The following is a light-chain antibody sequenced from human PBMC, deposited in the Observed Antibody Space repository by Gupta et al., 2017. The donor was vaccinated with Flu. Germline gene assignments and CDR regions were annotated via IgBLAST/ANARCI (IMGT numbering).Light chain of an antibody. Sequence: NFILTQPHSVSESPGKTVTISCTRSSGNIASKFVQWYQQRPGSSPTTVIYEDNQRPSGVPDRFSGSIDSSSNSASLTISGLKAEDEADYYCQSYDSSNQGVFGGGTKLTVL. CDR2: EDN. V-gene: IGLV6-57*01. J-gene: IGLJ3*02. CDR1: SGNIASKF. CDR3: QSYDSSNQGV.